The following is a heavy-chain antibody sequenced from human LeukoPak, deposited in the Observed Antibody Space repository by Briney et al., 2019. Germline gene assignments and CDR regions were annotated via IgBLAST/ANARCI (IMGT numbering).Heavy chain of an antibody. V-gene: IGHV3-23*01. CDR3: GKTTVEYSSGQNPAWPVDY. Sequence: GGSLRLSCEASGFTFGSHAMYWVRQAPGKGLEWVAGIFGSGGSPHYADPVKGRFTISRDNSRNTVYLQINSLRAEDTAVYYCGKTTVEYSSGQNPAWPVDYWGQGTLVTVSS. J-gene: IGHJ4*02. D-gene: IGHD6-19*01. CDR1: GFTFGSHA. CDR2: IFGSGGSP.